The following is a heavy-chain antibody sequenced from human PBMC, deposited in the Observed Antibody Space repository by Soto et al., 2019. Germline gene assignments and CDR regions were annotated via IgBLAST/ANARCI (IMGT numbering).Heavy chain of an antibody. J-gene: IGHJ4*02. V-gene: IGHV3-23*01. CDR1: GFTFSSYA. CDR2: ISGSGDST. Sequence: EVQLLESGGGLVQPGGSLRLSCAASGFTFSSYAMRWVRQAPVKGLEWVSAISGSGDSTYYADSVKGRFTISRENSKITLYLQMNSLSAEDTAVYYCARRGSGSYYDYWGQGTLVTVSS. CDR3: ARRGSGSYYDY. D-gene: IGHD1-26*01.